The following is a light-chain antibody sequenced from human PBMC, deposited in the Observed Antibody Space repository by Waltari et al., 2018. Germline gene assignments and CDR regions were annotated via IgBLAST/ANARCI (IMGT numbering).Light chain of an antibody. V-gene: IGKV1-39*01. J-gene: IGKJ4*01. CDR3: QQSYSNPLT. CDR1: QSISNY. CDR2: AAS. Sequence: DIQMTQSPSSLSASVGDRVTISCRASQSISNYLNCYQHKPEKAPKLLVYAASTLQSGVPSRFSVSGSGASGTDFTLTISSLQPEDFATYYCQQSYSNPLTFGGGTKVEIE.